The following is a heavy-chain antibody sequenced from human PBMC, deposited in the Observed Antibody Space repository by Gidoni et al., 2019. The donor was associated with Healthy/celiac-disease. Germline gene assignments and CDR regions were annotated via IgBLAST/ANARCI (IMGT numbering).Heavy chain of an antibody. CDR1: GGSFSGYY. CDR3: ARGKGGGYSSRYYYYGMDV. J-gene: IGHJ6*02. D-gene: IGHD6-13*01. Sequence: QVQLQQWGAGLLKPSETLSLTCAVYGGSFSGYYWSWIRQPPGKGLEWIGEINHSGSTNYNPSLKSRVTISVDTSKNQFSLKLSSVTAADTAVYYCARGKGGGYSSRYYYYGMDVWGQGTTVTVSS. V-gene: IGHV4-34*01. CDR2: INHSGST.